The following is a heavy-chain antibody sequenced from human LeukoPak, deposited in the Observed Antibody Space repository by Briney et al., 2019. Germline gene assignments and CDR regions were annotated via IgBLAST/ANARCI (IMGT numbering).Heavy chain of an antibody. CDR3: AKASSGSYSGSDY. CDR2: IRYDGSNK. CDR1: GFTFSSYG. Sequence: GGSLRLSCAASGFTFSSYGMHWVRQAPGKGLEWVAFIRYDGSNKYYADSVKGRFTISRDNSKNTLYLQMNSLRAEGTAVYYCAKASSGSYSGSDYWGQGTLVTVSS. J-gene: IGHJ4*02. D-gene: IGHD3-10*01. V-gene: IGHV3-30*02.